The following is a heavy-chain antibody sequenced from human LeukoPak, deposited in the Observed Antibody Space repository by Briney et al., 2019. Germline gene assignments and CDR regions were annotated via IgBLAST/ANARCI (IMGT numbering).Heavy chain of an antibody. CDR2: ITWNSGTI. J-gene: IGHJ4*02. Sequence: GRSLRLSCAASGFTFDGSAMHWVRQPPGKGLEWVSGITWNSGTIDYADSVKGRFTISRDNAKNSLYLQMNSLRAEDTALYYCAKVPTTYYYGSGVDYWGQGTLVTVSS. CDR3: AKVPTTYYYGSGVDY. V-gene: IGHV3-9*01. CDR1: GFTFDGSA. D-gene: IGHD3-10*01.